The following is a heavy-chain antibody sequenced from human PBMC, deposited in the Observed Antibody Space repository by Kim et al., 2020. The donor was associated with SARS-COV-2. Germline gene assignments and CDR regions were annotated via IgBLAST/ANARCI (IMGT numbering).Heavy chain of an antibody. D-gene: IGHD1-26*01. Sequence: GGSLRLSCAASGFTFSSYAMFWVRQAPGTGLEWVAYISYGGSDRNYSDSVKGRFTISRDNSQKSLYLQMNSLRTEDTAVYYCARGYSASSDFDSWGQGNL. V-gene: IGHV3-30-3*01. J-gene: IGHJ4*02. CDR3: ARGYSASSDFDS. CDR1: GFTFSSYA. CDR2: ISYGGSDR.